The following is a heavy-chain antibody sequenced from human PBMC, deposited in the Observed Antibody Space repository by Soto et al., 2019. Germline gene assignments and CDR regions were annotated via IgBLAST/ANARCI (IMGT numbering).Heavy chain of an antibody. Sequence: GGSLRLSCAASGFTFSNAWMNWVRQAPGKGLEWVGRIKSKTDGGTTDYAAPVKGRFTISRDDSKNTLYLQMNSLKTEDTAVYYCTNLEWLLDPYYGMDVWGQGTTVTVSS. V-gene: IGHV3-15*07. CDR2: IKSKTDGGTT. J-gene: IGHJ6*02. D-gene: IGHD3-3*01. CDR3: TNLEWLLDPYYGMDV. CDR1: GFTFSNAW.